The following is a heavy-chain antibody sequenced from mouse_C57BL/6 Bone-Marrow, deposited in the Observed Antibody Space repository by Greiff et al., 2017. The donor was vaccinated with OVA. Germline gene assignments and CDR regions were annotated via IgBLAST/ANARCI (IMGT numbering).Heavy chain of an antibody. J-gene: IGHJ2*01. V-gene: IGHV1-81*01. CDR2: IYPRSGNT. Sequence: QVTLKESGAELARPGASVKLSCKASGYTFTSYGISWVKQRTGQGLEWIGEIYPRSGNTYYNEKFKGKATLTADKSSSTAYMELRSLTSEDSAVYFCARVYRGYWGQGTTLTVSS. CDR1: GYTFTSYG. D-gene: IGHD2-12*01. CDR3: ARVYRGY.